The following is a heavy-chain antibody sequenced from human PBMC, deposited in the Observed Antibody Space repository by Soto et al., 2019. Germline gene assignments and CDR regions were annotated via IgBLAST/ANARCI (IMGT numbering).Heavy chain of an antibody. Sequence: SETLSLTCTVSGASISSGAYYWSWIRQHPGKGREWIGYIYYRGNTYYNPSLKSRVNISVDTSKNQLSLKLNSVSAAATAVYYCARAQRGLRFLEWLPTYGMDVWGQGTTVTVSS. CDR2: IYYRGNT. J-gene: IGHJ6*02. CDR1: GASISSGAYY. D-gene: IGHD3-3*01. CDR3: ARAQRGLRFLEWLPTYGMDV. V-gene: IGHV4-31*03.